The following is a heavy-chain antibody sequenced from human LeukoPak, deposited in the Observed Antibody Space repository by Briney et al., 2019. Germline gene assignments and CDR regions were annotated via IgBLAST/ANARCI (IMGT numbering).Heavy chain of an antibody. J-gene: IGHJ2*01. Sequence: GSSVKVSCKASGGTFSSYAISWVRQAPGQGLEWMGRIIPILGIANYAQKFQGRVTITADKSTSTAYMELSSLRSEDTAVYYCASGGYSYGAGRDWYFDLWGRGTLVTVSS. D-gene: IGHD5-18*01. CDR3: ASGGYSYGAGRDWYFDL. V-gene: IGHV1-69*04. CDR1: GGTFSSYA. CDR2: IIPILGIA.